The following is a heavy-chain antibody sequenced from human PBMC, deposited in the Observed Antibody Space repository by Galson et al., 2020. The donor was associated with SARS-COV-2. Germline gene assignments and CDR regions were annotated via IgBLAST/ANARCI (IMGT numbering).Heavy chain of an antibody. CDR1: GFTFSNYG. CDR3: ARETRPYSSSSPPDY. J-gene: IGHJ4*02. CDR2: IWYDGSYK. V-gene: IGHV3-33*01. Sequence: GESLKISCAASGFTFSNYGMHWVRLAPGKGLEWLAVIWYDGSYKYYADSVKGRFLISRDNSKNTVYLQMNSLRAEDTAVYYCARETRPYSSSSPPDYWGQGTLVIVSS. D-gene: IGHD6-6*01.